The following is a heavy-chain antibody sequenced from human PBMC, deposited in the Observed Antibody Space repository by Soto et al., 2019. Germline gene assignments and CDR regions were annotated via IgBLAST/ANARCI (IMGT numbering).Heavy chain of an antibody. J-gene: IGHJ4*02. CDR3: ARDPSAYDLPAY. Sequence: ASVKVSCKASGYTFTSYYMHWVRQAPGQGLEWMGIINPSGGSTSYAQKSQGRVTITADKSTSTAYMELSSLRSEDTAVYYCARDPSAYDLPAYWGQGTLVTVSS. CDR2: INPSGGST. V-gene: IGHV1-46*01. CDR1: GYTFTSYY. D-gene: IGHD5-12*01.